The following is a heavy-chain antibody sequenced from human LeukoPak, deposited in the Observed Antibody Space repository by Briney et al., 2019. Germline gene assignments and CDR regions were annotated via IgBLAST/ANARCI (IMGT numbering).Heavy chain of an antibody. J-gene: IGHJ4*02. CDR3: ARVTGYDWESSYDY. CDR2: IYYSGST. CDR1: GGSISSSSYY. D-gene: IGHD5-12*01. Sequence: SETLSLTCTVSGGSISSSSYYWGWIRQPPGKGLEWIGYIYYSGSTNYNPSLKSRVTISVDTSKNQFSLKLSSVTAADTAVYYCARVTGYDWESSYDYWGQGTLVTVSS. V-gene: IGHV4-61*05.